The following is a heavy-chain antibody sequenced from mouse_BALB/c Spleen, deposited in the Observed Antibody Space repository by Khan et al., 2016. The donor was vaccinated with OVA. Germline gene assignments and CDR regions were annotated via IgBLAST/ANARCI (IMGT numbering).Heavy chain of an antibody. CDR2: ISSSGST. CDR1: GYSITSDYA. D-gene: IGHD2-1*01. J-gene: IGHJ4*01. V-gene: IGHV3-2*02. CDR3: ARDGTRYNYAMDY. Sequence: EVQLQESGPGLVKPSQSLSLTCTVTGYSITSDYAWNWIRQFPGNKLEWMGYISSSGSTNYNPALKSRISITRDTSKNKFFLQLNSVTTEDTATSYCARDGTRYNYAMDYWGQGTSVTVSS.